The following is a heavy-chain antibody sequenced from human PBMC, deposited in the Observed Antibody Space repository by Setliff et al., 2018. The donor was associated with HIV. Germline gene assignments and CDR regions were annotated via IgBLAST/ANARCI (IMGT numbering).Heavy chain of an antibody. V-gene: IGHV3-13*01. Sequence: GGSLRLSCAASGLTFSSYDMHWVRQAAGKGLEWVSGIGRGGDTYYLGSVKGRFTISRENAKNSLYLQMNSLTAGDTAVYFCAGIGDYSISGVAFRIWGQGTMVTVSS. J-gene: IGHJ3*02. CDR3: AGIGDYSISGVAFRI. CDR2: IGRGGDT. CDR1: GLTFSSYD. D-gene: IGHD4-4*01.